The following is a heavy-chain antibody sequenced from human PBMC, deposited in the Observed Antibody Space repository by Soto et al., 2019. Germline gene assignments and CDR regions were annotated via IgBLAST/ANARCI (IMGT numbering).Heavy chain of an antibody. CDR2: INAGNGNT. CDR3: ARVLAPYYDFWSGYSHYYYYGMGV. V-gene: IGHV1-3*01. Sequence: GASVKVSCKASGYTFTIYAMHWVRQAPGQRLEWMGWINAGNGNTKYSQKFQGRVTITRDTSASTAYMELSSLRSEDTAVYYCARVLAPYYDFWSGYSHYYYYGMGVWGQGTTVTVSS. J-gene: IGHJ6*02. D-gene: IGHD3-3*01. CDR1: GYTFTIYA.